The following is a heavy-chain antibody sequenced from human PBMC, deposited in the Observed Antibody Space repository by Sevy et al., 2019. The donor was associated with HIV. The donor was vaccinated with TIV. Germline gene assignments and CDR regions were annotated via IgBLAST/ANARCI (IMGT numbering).Heavy chain of an antibody. Sequence: GGSLRLSCAASEFTFSSYSMDWVRQAPGKGLEWVSSISSSSTYIYYADSVKGRFTISRDNAKNSLYLQMNSLRAEDTAVYYCAREGGGGYYYDYWGQGILVTVSS. D-gene: IGHD3-22*01. CDR1: EFTFSSYS. V-gene: IGHV3-21*01. CDR2: ISSSSTYI. CDR3: AREGGGGYYYDY. J-gene: IGHJ4*02.